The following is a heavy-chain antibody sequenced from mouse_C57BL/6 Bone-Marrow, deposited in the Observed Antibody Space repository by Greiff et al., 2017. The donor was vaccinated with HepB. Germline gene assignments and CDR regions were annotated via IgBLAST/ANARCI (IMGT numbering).Heavy chain of an antibody. CDR2: IRNKANGYTT. CDR3: ARYKYYGSSFYFDY. J-gene: IGHJ2*01. D-gene: IGHD1-1*01. Sequence: EVMLVESGGGLVQPGGSLSLSCAASGFTFTDYYMSWVRPPPGKALEWLGFIRNKANGYTTEYSASLKGRFTISRDNSQSILYLQMNALRAEDSATYYCARYKYYGSSFYFDYWGQGTTLTVSS. CDR1: GFTFTDYY. V-gene: IGHV7-3*01.